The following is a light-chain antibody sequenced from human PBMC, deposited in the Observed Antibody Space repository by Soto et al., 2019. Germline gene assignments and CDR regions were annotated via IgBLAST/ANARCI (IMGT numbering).Light chain of an antibody. CDR3: SSYTSSSTYV. Sequence: QPLLTQPASVSGSPGQSITVTSTQASSDVGGYNYVSWYQQHPGKAPRLVIYDVSNRPSGVPNRFSGSTSGNTASLTISGLQAEDEADYYCSSYTSSSTYVFGTGTKVTV. CDR2: DVS. J-gene: IGLJ1*01. CDR1: SSDVGGYNY. V-gene: IGLV2-14*01.